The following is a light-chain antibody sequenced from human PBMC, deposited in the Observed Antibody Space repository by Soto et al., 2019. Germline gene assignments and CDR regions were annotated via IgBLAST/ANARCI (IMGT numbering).Light chain of an antibody. V-gene: IGKV3-20*01. CDR3: QQYRSSPPYT. CDR1: QSVSNNY. J-gene: IGKJ2*01. CDR2: GSS. Sequence: EVVLTQSPGTLSLSPGERASLSCRASQSVSNNYLAWYQQKPGQSPKLLIFGSSDMATGIPDRFSGSGSGTDFTLTISRLEPEDFSVYYCQQYRSSPPYTFGQGTKLAIK.